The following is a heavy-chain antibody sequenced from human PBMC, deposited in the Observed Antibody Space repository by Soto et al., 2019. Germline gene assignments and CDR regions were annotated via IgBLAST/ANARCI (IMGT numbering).Heavy chain of an antibody. V-gene: IGHV1-18*01. Sequence: XSVKVSCKASGYTFTNYGISWVRQAPGQGLEWMGWISAYNDNTNCAQKLQGRVTMTTDTSTSTAYMELRSLRSDDTAVYYCARDTNYYDSSGNGYYFDYWGQGTLVTVSS. CDR1: GYTFTNYG. D-gene: IGHD3-22*01. CDR2: ISAYNDNT. J-gene: IGHJ4*02. CDR3: ARDTNYYDSSGNGYYFDY.